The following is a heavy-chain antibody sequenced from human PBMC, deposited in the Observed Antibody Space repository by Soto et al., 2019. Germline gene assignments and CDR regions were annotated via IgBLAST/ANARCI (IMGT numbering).Heavy chain of an antibody. V-gene: IGHV1-69*06. CDR2: IIPIFGAA. CDR1: GGTFSSYA. D-gene: IGHD3-10*01. J-gene: IGHJ5*02. CDR3: ARDRYVHTGSGSSPWDWFDP. Sequence: QVQLVQSGAEVKKPGSSVKVSCKASGGTFSSYAISWVRQAPGQGLEWMGGIIPIFGAANYAQKFQGRVTITADKSTSTAYMELSSLRSEDTAVYYCARDRYVHTGSGSSPWDWFDPWGQGTLVTVSS.